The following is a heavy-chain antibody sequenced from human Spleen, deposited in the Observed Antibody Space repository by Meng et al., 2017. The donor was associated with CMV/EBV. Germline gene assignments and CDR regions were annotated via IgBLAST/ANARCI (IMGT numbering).Heavy chain of an antibody. CDR1: GFTFSKFS. Sequence: GESLKISCAASGFTFSKFSMNWVRQPPGKGLEWISYIKNSGATIHYADSVKARFIIPRDDAKSSLFLQMNSLRVEDTAVYYCARGHYYDSSSHNPFDYWGQGTLVTVSS. J-gene: IGHJ4*02. CDR3: ARGHYYDSSSHNPFDY. D-gene: IGHD3-22*01. V-gene: IGHV3-48*04. CDR2: IKNSGATI.